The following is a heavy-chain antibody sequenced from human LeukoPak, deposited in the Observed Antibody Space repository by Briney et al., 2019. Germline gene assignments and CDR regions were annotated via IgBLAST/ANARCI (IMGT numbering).Heavy chain of an antibody. CDR2: IKSKSDGGTT. V-gene: IGHV3-15*01. CDR1: GFAFGNVS. J-gene: IGHJ4*02. D-gene: IGHD2-8*02. Sequence: GGSLRLSCGASGFAFGNVSMSWVRQSPGKGLEWVGRIKSKSDGGTTDYAAPVKGRFTISRDDSKTTLYLQMNSLKTEDTAVYYCTTNRGWRIHYWGQGTLVTVSS. CDR3: TTNRGWRIHY.